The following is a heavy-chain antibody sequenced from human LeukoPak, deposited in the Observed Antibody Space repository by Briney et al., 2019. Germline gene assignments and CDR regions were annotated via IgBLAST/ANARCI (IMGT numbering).Heavy chain of an antibody. CDR2: INPNSGGT. CDR3: ARAAFGESPLPGY. V-gene: IGHV1-2*02. D-gene: IGHD3-10*01. CDR1: GYTFTSYY. J-gene: IGHJ4*02. Sequence: ASVKVSCKASGYTFTSYYMHWVRQAPGQGLEWMGWINPNSGGTNYAQKFQGRVTMTRDTSISTAYMELSRLRSDDTAVYYCARAAFGESPLPGYWGQGTLVTVSS.